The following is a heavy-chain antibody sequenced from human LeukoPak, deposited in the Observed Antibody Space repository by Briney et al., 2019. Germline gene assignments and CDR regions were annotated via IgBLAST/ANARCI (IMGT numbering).Heavy chain of an antibody. D-gene: IGHD6-19*01. CDR2: ISGSGGST. CDR3: AKDQPSSGWYLGYFDY. Sequence: GGSLRLSCAASGFTFSSYAMNWVRQAPGKGLEWVSVISGSGGSTYYADSVKGRFTISRDNSKNTLYLQMNSLRAEDTAVYYCAKDQPSSGWYLGYFDYWGQGTLVTVSS. V-gene: IGHV3-23*01. CDR1: GFTFSSYA. J-gene: IGHJ4*02.